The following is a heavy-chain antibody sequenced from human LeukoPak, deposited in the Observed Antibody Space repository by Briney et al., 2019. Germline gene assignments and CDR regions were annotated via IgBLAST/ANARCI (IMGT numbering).Heavy chain of an antibody. V-gene: IGHV3-53*01. Sequence: GGSLRLSCAASGFTVSSNYMNWVRQAPEKGLEWVSVIYSSGTTYYADSVKGRFTISRDNSKNTLFLQMNSLRVEDTAVYYCVKGLLGPIYDMDVWGQGTTVTVFS. J-gene: IGHJ6*02. CDR1: GFTVSSNY. CDR2: IYSSGTT. D-gene: IGHD2-15*01. CDR3: VKGLLGPIYDMDV.